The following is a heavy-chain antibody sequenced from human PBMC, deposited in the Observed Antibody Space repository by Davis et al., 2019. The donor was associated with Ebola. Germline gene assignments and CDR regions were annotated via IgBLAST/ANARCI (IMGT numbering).Heavy chain of an antibody. J-gene: IGHJ4*02. D-gene: IGHD1-26*01. V-gene: IGHV3-74*01. Sequence: HTGGSLRLSCAASGFSFSSYWMHWVRQAPGKGLVWVSRSNSDGSSTSYADSVKGRFTISRDNAKNTLYLQMNSLRAEDTAVYYCARVMPLVGAIYGWGQGTLVTVSS. CDR2: SNSDGSST. CDR3: ARVMPLVGAIYG. CDR1: GFSFSSYW.